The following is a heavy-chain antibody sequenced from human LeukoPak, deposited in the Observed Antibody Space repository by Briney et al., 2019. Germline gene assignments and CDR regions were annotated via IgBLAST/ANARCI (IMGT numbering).Heavy chain of an antibody. V-gene: IGHV3-53*01. CDR1: GFTVSSNY. CDR3: GRELGSYYFDY. J-gene: IGHJ4*02. D-gene: IGHD1-26*01. CDR2: IYSGGST. Sequence: QPGGSLRLSCAASGFTVSSNYMSWVRQAPGKGLEWVSVIYSGGSTYYADSVKGRFTISRDNSKNTLYLQMNSLRAEDTAVYYCGRELGSYYFDYWGQGTLVTVSS.